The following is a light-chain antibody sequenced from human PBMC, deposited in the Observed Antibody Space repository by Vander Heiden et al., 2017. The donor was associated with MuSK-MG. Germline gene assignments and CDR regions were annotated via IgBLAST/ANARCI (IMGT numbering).Light chain of an antibody. V-gene: IGKV1-33*01. J-gene: IGKJ2*01. CDR3: QQYDTVLTYT. CDR1: QDIRNY. CDR2: DAS. Sequence: DIQMTQSPSSLSASVGDRVTITCQASQDIRNYLNWYQQKPGKAPKLLIFDASNLETGVPSRFSGRGSGTDFTFTISSLQPEDFATYYCQQYDTVLTYTFGQGTKLEMK.